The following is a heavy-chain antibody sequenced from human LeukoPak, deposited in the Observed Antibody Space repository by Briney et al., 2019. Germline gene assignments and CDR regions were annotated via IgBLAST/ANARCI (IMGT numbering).Heavy chain of an antibody. CDR3: ATPFYYYDSSGMGYYFDY. D-gene: IGHD3-22*01. V-gene: IGHV3-48*03. J-gene: IGHJ4*02. CDR1: GFTFSSYE. CDR2: ISSSGSTI. Sequence: GGSLRLSCAASGFTFSSYEMNWVRQAPGKGLEWVSYISSSGSTIYYADSVRGRFTISRDNAKNSLYLQMNSLRAEDTAVYYCATPFYYYDSSGMGYYFDYWGQGTLVTVSS.